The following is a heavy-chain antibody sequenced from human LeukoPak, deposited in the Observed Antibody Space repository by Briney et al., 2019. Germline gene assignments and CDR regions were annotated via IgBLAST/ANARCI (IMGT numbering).Heavy chain of an antibody. J-gene: IGHJ6*02. V-gene: IGHV1-18*01. CDR1: GYTFTSYG. CDR2: ISAYNGNT. D-gene: IGHD6-6*01. CDR3: ASTSSSSPLYYYYYGMDV. Sequence: ASVKVSCKASGYTFTSYGISWVRQAPGQGLEWMGWISAYNGNTNYAQKLQGRVTMTTDTSTSTAYMELRSLRSDDTAVYYWASTSSSSPLYYYYYGMDVWGQGTTVTVSS.